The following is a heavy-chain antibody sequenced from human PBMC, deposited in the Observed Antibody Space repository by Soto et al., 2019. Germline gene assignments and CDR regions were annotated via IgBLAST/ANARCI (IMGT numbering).Heavy chain of an antibody. CDR2: IYPGDSDT. V-gene: IGHV5-51*01. Sequence: PGESLKISCKGSGYNFTNYWIGWVRQMPGKGLEWMGIIYPGDSDTRYSPSFQGQVTISADKSISAAYLQWSSLKASDTAMYYCARQEGATVLFYSGMDVWGQGTTVTVSS. CDR1: GYNFTNYW. D-gene: IGHD1-26*01. CDR3: ARQEGATVLFYSGMDV. J-gene: IGHJ6*02.